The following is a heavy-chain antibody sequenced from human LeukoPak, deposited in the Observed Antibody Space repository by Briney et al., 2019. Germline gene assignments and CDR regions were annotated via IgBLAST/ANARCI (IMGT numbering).Heavy chain of an antibody. CDR3: EGGNYYGSGSRWYDAFDI. D-gene: IGHD3-10*01. Sequence: GGSLRLSCAASGFTFSSYGMHWVRQAPGKGLEWVAVISYDGSNKYYADSVKGRFTISRDNSKNTLYLQMNSLRAEDTAVYYCEGGNYYGSGSRWYDAFDIWGQGTMVTVSS. J-gene: IGHJ3*02. CDR2: ISYDGSNK. CDR1: GFTFSSYG. V-gene: IGHV3-30*03.